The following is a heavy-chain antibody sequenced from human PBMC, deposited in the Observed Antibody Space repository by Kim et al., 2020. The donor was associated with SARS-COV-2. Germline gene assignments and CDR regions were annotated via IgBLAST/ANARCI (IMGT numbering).Heavy chain of an antibody. D-gene: IGHD6-19*01. CDR1: GGSFSGYY. V-gene: IGHV4-34*01. J-gene: IGHJ4*02. CDR2: INHSGST. Sequence: SETLSLTCAVYGGSFSGYYWSWIRQPPGKGLEWIGEINHSGSTNYNPSLKSRVTISVDTSKNQFSLKLSSVTAADTAVYYCARGLRWLEGSRFDYWGQGTLVTVSS. CDR3: ARGLRWLEGSRFDY.